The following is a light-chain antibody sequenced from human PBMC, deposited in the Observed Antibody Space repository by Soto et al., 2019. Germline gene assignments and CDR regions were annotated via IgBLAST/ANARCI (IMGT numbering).Light chain of an antibody. J-gene: IGKJ4*01. Sequence: VLTQSPATLSLSPGERATLSCGASQSVRSYLAWYQQKPGQAPRLLIYDASNRATGIPARFSGSGSGTEFTLTISSLEPEDFAVYYCQQRSSWPLTFGGGTKVEIK. V-gene: IGKV3-11*01. CDR2: DAS. CDR1: QSVRSY. CDR3: QQRSSWPLT.